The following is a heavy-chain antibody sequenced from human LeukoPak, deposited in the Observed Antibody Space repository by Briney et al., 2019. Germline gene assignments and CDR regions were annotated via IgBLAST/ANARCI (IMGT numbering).Heavy chain of an antibody. V-gene: IGHV1-2*02. CDR1: GYTFTDYY. CDR3: AREWDYYAF. CDR2: INPKSGDT. J-gene: IGHJ4*02. Sequence: ASVKVSCKASGYTFTDYYMHWVRQAPGQGLGWMGWINPKSGDTRYAQKFQGRVTMTRDFSITTAYMDLSSLRSDDAAVYYCAREWDYYAFWGQGTLVTVSS.